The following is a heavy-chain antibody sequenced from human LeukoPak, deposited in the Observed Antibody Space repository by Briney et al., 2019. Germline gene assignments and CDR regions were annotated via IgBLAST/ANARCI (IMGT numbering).Heavy chain of an antibody. V-gene: IGHV3-48*03. CDR1: GLTFSNFK. J-gene: IGHJ3*02. CDR3: ARVPSGGRYFDWLFVRDAFDI. D-gene: IGHD3-9*01. CDR2: ISDSGRST. Sequence: PGGSLRLSCAVSGLTFSNFKMNWVRQAPGKGLEWVSYISDSGRSTFYADSVKGRFTISRDNAKNSLYLQMNSLRAEDTAVYYCARVPSGGRYFDWLFVRDAFDIWGQGTMVTVSS.